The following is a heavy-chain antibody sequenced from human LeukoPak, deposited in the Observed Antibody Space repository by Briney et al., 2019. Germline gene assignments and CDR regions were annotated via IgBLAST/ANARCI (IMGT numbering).Heavy chain of an antibody. D-gene: IGHD6-13*01. V-gene: IGHV4-34*01. CDR3: ARVWSSSWRYFDY. J-gene: IGHJ4*02. Sequence: SETLSLTCAVYGGSFSGYYWSWIRQPPGKGLEWIGTIYHSGSTYYNPSLKSRVTISLDTSKNQFSLKLSSVTAADTAVYYCARVWSSSWRYFDYWGQGTLVTASS. CDR1: GGSFSGYY. CDR2: IYHSGST.